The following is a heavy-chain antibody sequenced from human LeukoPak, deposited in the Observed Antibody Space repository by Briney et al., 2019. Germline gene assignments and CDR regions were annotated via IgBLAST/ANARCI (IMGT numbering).Heavy chain of an antibody. J-gene: IGHJ3*01. CDR2: INADGRTA. D-gene: IGHD1-14*01. CDR1: GFTSAHSW. Sequence: PGGSLRLSCAASGFTSAHSWVHWVRQAPGKGLVWDSLINADGRTATYADSVKGRFTISRDNARNTLSLQMNSLTIEDTAVYYCVVVVEPPDSDGFDVWGQGTMITVSS. V-gene: IGHV3-74*01. CDR3: VVVVEPPDSDGFDV.